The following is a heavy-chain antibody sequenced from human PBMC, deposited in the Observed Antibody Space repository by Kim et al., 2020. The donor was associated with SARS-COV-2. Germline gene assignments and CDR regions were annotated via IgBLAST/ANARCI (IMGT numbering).Heavy chain of an antibody. V-gene: IGHV3-23*01. CDR2: ISGSGGST. D-gene: IGHD6-13*01. CDR3: ARRSERCSSCQRGGFDY. J-gene: IGHJ4*02. CDR1: GFTFSSYA. Sequence: GGSLRLSCAASGFTFSSYAMSWVRQAPGKGLEWVSAISGSGGSTYYADSVKGRFTISRDNSKNTLYLQMNSLRAEDTAVYYCARRSERCSSCQRGGFDYWGQGTLVTVSS.